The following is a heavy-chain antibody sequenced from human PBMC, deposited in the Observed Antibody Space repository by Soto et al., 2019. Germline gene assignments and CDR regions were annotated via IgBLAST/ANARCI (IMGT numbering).Heavy chain of an antibody. D-gene: IGHD3-22*01. CDR2: INPSGGST. CDR1: GYTFTSYY. Sequence: ASVKVSCKASGYTFTSYYMHWVRQAPGQGLEWMGIINPSGGSTSYAQKFQGRVTMTRDTSTSTVYMELSSLRSEDTAVYYCARDAGTYYDSSGPPDYWGQGTLVTVSS. CDR3: ARDAGTYYDSSGPPDY. V-gene: IGHV1-46*01. J-gene: IGHJ4*02.